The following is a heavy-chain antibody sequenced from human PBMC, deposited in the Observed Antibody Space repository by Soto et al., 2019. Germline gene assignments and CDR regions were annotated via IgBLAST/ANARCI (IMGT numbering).Heavy chain of an antibody. Sequence: QVQLQQWGAGLLKPSETLSLTCAVYGGSFSGYYWSWIRQPPGKGLEWIGEINHSGTTNYNPSLKSRVTISVDTSKNQFPQKLSPVTAAGTAVYYCARQRHSSGWYFYYGGQGTLVTVSS. V-gene: IGHV4-34*01. CDR3: ARQRHSSGWYFYY. J-gene: IGHJ4*02. CDR2: INHSGTT. D-gene: IGHD6-19*01. CDR1: GGSFSGYY.